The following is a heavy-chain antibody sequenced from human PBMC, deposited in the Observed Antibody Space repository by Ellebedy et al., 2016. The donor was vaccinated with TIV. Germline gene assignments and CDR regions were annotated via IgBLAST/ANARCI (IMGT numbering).Heavy chain of an antibody. D-gene: IGHD2-15*01. CDR1: GFTFSSYG. CDR2: IWYDGSNK. J-gene: IGHJ5*02. V-gene: IGHV3-33*01. CDR3: ARLVVVAATANNWFDP. Sequence: GESLKISCAASGFTFSSYGMHWVRQAPGKGLEWVAVIWYDGSNKYYADSVKGRFTISRDNSKNTLYLQMNSLRAEDTAVYYCARLVVVAATANNWFDPWGQGTLVTVSS.